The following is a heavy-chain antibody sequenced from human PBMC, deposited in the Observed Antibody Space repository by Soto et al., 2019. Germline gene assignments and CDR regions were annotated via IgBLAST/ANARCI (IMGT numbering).Heavy chain of an antibody. Sequence: QVQLMQSGAEVKKPGASVRVSCMASGYTFTSYYMHWVRQAPGQGLEWLGVIKLSGGSTTYAQRFQGRVTMTRDTYTSTVYMELSRLRSEDTAVYHCAREGNSYSGMDVWCQGTTVTVS. J-gene: IGHJ6*02. V-gene: IGHV1-46*01. CDR2: IKLSGGST. CDR3: AREGNSYSGMDV. CDR1: GYTFTSYY.